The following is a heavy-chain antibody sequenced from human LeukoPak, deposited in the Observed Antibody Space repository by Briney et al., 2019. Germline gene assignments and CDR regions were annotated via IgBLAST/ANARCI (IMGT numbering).Heavy chain of an antibody. CDR1: GFTFSSYS. J-gene: IGHJ4*02. Sequence: PGGSLRLSCAASGFTFSSYSMNWVRQAPGKGLEWVSSISSSSSYIYYADSVKGRFTISRDNAKNSLYLQMNSLRAEDTAVYYCARDDGGSYYGVYWGRGTLVTVSS. D-gene: IGHD1-26*01. CDR3: ARDDGGSYYGVY. V-gene: IGHV3-21*01. CDR2: ISSSSSYI.